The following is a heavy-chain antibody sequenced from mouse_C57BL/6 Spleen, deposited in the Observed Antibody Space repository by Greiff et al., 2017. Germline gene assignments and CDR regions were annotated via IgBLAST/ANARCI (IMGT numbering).Heavy chain of an antibody. J-gene: IGHJ1*03. Sequence: QVQLQQPGAELVRPGTSVKLSCKASGYTFTSYWMHWVKQRPGQGLAWIGVIDPSDSYHNYNQKFKGKATLTVDTSSSTAYMQLSSLTSEDSAVYYCARNPLLRGYFDVWGTGTTVTVSS. CDR3: ARNPLLRGYFDV. CDR2: IDPSDSYH. CDR1: GYTFTSYW. V-gene: IGHV1-59*01. D-gene: IGHD1-2*01.